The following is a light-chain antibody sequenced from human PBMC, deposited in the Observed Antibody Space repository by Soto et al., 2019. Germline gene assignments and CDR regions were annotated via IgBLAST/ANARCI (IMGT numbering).Light chain of an antibody. CDR3: QQYNNWPPWT. J-gene: IGKJ1*01. CDR1: QSISNL. V-gene: IGKV3-15*01. CDR2: GAS. Sequence: EIVMTQSPAILSVSLGETANLSCRASQSISNLLAWYQQKPGQAPRLIIYGASTRATGIPARFSGSGSGTEFTLTISSLQSEDFAVYYCQQYNNWPPWTFGQGTKVDIK.